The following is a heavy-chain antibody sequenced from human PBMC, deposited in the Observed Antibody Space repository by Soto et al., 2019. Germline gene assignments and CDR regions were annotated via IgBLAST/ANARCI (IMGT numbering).Heavy chain of an antibody. CDR1: GFTFSSYA. D-gene: IGHD5-18*01. CDR2: ISGSGGST. V-gene: IGHV3-23*01. CDR3: AKVEGYSYGYVFGYFDY. J-gene: IGHJ4*02. Sequence: GSLRLSCAASGFTFSSYAMSWVRQAPGKGLEWVSAISGSGGSTYYADSVKGRFTISRDNSKNTLYLQMNSLRAEDTAVYYCAKVEGYSYGYVFGYFDYWGRGTLVTVSS.